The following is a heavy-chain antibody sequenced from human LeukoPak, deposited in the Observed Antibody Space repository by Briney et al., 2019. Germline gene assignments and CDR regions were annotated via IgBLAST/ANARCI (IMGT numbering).Heavy chain of an antibody. Sequence: GGSLRLSCAASGFTFSSYGMHWVRQAPGKGLEWVAFIRYDGGNKYYADSVKGRFTISRDNSKNTLYLQMNSLRAEDTAVYYCAKDRTTGATWGSFHIWGQGTMVTVSS. J-gene: IGHJ3*02. CDR2: IRYDGGNK. CDR1: GFTFSSYG. D-gene: IGHD1-1*01. CDR3: AKDRTTGATWGSFHI. V-gene: IGHV3-30*02.